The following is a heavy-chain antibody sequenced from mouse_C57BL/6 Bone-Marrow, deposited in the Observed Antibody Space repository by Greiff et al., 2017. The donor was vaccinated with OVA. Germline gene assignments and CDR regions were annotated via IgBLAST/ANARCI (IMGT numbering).Heavy chain of an antibody. Sequence: QVQLQQPGAELVRPGTSVKLSCKASGYNFTSYWMHWVKQRPGQGLEWIGVIDPSDSYTNYNQKFKGKATLTVDTSSSTAYMQLSSLTSEDSAVYYCARGYSFDYWGQGTTLTVSS. V-gene: IGHV1-59*01. J-gene: IGHJ2*01. CDR3: ARGYSFDY. D-gene: IGHD3-1*01. CDR1: GYNFTSYW. CDR2: IDPSDSYT.